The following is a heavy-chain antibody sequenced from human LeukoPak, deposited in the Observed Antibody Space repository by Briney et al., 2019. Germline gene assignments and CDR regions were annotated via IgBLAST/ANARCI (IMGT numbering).Heavy chain of an antibody. V-gene: IGHV4-34*01. CDR1: GGSFSGYY. Sequence: SETLSLTCAVYGGSFSGYYWSWIRQPPGKGLEWIGEINHSGSTNYNPSLKSRVTISVDTSKNQFSLKLSSVTAADTAVYYCARSHLTLYSGSYFDYWGQGTLVTVSS. J-gene: IGHJ4*02. CDR2: INHSGST. CDR3: ARSHLTLYSGSYFDY. D-gene: IGHD1-26*01.